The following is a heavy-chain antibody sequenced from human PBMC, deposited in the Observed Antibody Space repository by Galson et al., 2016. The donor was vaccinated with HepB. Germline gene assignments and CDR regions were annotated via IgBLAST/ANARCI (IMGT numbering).Heavy chain of an antibody. V-gene: IGHV5-51*01. J-gene: IGHJ4*02. Sequence: QSGAEVNMSGESLKISCKLSGDIFTSYWIGWVRQMPGKGLEWMGVIYPGDSDTRYSPSFEDQVIISADRSHSIAYLQWRALKTSDSGIYYCARVWITVRTFPFDYWGQGTLVTVSS. CDR2: IYPGDSDT. CDR1: GDIFTSYW. D-gene: IGHD1-20*01. CDR3: ARVWITVRTFPFDY.